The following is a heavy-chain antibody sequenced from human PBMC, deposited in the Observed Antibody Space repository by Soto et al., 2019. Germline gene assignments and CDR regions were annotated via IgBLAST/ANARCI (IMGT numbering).Heavy chain of an antibody. D-gene: IGHD3-3*01. J-gene: IGHJ4*02. CDR2: ISSSSSYI. CDR1: GFTFSSYS. V-gene: IGHV3-21*01. Sequence: VRSLRLSYAASGFTFSSYSMNWIRQTPGKGLEWVSSISSSSSYIYYADSVKGRFTISRDNAKNSLYLQMNSLRAEDTAVYYCAGGRRAIFGVVTPFDYWGQGTLVTVSS. CDR3: AGGRRAIFGVVTPFDY.